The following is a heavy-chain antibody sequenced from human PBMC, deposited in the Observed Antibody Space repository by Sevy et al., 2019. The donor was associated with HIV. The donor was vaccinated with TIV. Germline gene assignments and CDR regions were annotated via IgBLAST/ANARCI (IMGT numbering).Heavy chain of an antibody. D-gene: IGHD2-2*01. CDR2: FDEDGET. V-gene: IGHV1-24*01. CDR3: ATDIVVGRDY. Sequence: ASVKVSCQVSGHTLSELSMHWVRQAPGKGLEWMGGFDEDGETLYAQKFQGRVTMSDDTSTDTAYMELSSLRSDDTAVYYCATDIVVGRDYWGQGTLVTVSS. CDR1: GHTLSELS. J-gene: IGHJ4*02.